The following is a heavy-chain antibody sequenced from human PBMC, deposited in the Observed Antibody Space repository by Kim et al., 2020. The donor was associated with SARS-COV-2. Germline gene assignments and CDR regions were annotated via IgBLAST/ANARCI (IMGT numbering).Heavy chain of an antibody. Sequence: SETLSLTCTVSGGSISSGDYYWSWIRQPPGKGLEWIGYIYYSGSTYYNPSLKSRVTISVDTSKNQFSLKLSSVTAADTAVYYFARDLTSGGNYYDSSGYYPFGYWGQGTLVTLSS. V-gene: IGHV4-30-4*01. CDR3: ARDLTSGGNYYDSSGYYPFGY. CDR2: IYYSGST. D-gene: IGHD3-22*01. J-gene: IGHJ4*02. CDR1: GGSISSGDYY.